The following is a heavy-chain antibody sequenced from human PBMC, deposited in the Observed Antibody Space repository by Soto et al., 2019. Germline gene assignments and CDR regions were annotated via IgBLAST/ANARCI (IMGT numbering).Heavy chain of an antibody. D-gene: IGHD6-19*01. CDR2: IWYDGSNE. V-gene: IGHV3-33*06. J-gene: IGHJ4*02. Sequence: QVQLVESGGGVVQPGRSLRLSCAASGFTFNKYGMHWVRQAPGKGLEWVALIWYDGSNEYYADSVKGRFTISRDNSKSTLFLQMNSLRAEDPAVYYCAKERQWGRMAVAGTDYYFDYWGQGTLVTVSS. CDR3: AKERQWGRMAVAGTDYYFDY. CDR1: GFTFNKYG.